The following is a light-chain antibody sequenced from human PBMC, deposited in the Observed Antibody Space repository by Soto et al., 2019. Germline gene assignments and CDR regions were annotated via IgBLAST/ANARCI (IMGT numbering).Light chain of an antibody. V-gene: IGKV3-20*01. J-gene: IGKJ2*01. Sequence: IVLTQSPGTLSLSPGERATLSCRASQSVSSSYLAWYQQKPGQAPRLLIYGASSRATGIPDRFSGSGSGTDFTLTISRLEPEDFAVYYCHQYGSSPYTFGQGTKLEIK. CDR3: HQYGSSPYT. CDR2: GAS. CDR1: QSVSSSY.